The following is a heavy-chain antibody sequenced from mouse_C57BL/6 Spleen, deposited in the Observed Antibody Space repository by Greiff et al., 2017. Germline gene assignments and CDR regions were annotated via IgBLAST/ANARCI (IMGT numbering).Heavy chain of an antibody. J-gene: IGHJ2*01. V-gene: IGHV1-26*01. CDR1: GYTFTDYY. Sequence: EVQLQQSGPELVKPGASVKISCKASGYTFTDYYMNWVKQSHGKSLEWIGDINPNNGGTSYNQKFKGKATLTVDKSSSTAYMELRSLTSEDSAVYYCASSLLDHWGQGTTLTVSS. CDR2: INPNNGGT. CDR3: ASSLLDH. D-gene: IGHD2-10*01.